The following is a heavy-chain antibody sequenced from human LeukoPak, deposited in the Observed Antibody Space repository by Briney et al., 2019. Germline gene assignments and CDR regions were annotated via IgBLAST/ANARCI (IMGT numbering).Heavy chain of an antibody. Sequence: SETLSLTCTVSGDSLSSSSYYWGWIPQPPGKGLEWIGTIYYSGDTYYNPSLKSRVTISVDTSKNQFSLKLSSVAAADTAVYYCARGRGYYYVVFDCWGQGTVVTVS. CDR3: ARGRGYYYVVFDC. CDR2: IYYSGDT. D-gene: IGHD3-22*01. CDR1: GDSLSSSSYY. V-gene: IGHV4-39*01. J-gene: IGHJ4*02.